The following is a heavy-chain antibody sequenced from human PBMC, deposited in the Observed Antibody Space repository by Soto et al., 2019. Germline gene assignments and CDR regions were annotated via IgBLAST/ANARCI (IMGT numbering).Heavy chain of an antibody. CDR1: GFTLNTYG. CDR2: IWYDGSNK. D-gene: IGHD2-8*02. J-gene: IGHJ6*02. Sequence: QVQLVESGGGVVQPGGSLRLSCTTSGFTLNTYGMHWVRQAPGKGLEWVAIIWYDGSNKYYADSVKGRFTISRDNSKNALYLQMNSLRDEDKALYHCARDDWTGAYCYAWPFNYGVDVWGQGDTVTFSS. V-gene: IGHV3-33*08. CDR3: ARDDWTGAYCYAWPFNYGVDV.